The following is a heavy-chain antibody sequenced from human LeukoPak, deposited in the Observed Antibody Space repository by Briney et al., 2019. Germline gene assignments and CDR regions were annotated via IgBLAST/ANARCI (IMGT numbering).Heavy chain of an antibody. D-gene: IGHD2-15*01. CDR2: ISGSDAGT. Sequence: PGGSLRLSCAASGFTFKNYAMSWVRQAPGKGLEWVSAISGSDAGTYYADSVKGRFTISRDSSKNTLYLQMNSLRAEDAAVYYCAKAPLGRCSGAICYYFDYWGQGTLVTVSS. V-gene: IGHV3-23*01. CDR1: GFTFKNYA. J-gene: IGHJ4*02. CDR3: AKAPLGRCSGAICYYFDY.